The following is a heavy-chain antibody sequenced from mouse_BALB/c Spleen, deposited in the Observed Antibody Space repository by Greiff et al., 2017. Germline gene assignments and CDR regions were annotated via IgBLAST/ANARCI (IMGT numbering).Heavy chain of an antibody. Sequence: VQLQQSGAELVRPGASVKLSCKASGFNFNDYSMHWVKQRPEQGLEWIGWIDPENGNTIYDPKFQGKASVTADTSSNTAYLQLSSLTSEDTAVYYCARWCAMDYWGQGTSVTVSS. V-gene: IGHV14-1*02. D-gene: IGHD1-1*02. J-gene: IGHJ4*01. CDR2: IDPENGNT. CDR1: GFNFNDYS. CDR3: ARWCAMDY.